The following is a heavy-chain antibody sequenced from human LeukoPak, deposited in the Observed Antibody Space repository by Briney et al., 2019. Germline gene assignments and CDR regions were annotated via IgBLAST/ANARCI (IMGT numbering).Heavy chain of an antibody. D-gene: IGHD3-16*01. Sequence: GGSLRLSCAASGFTVSSNYMSWVRQAPGKGLEWVSVIYSGGRTYYADSVKGRFTISRDNSKNTLYLQMNSPRAEDTAFYYCARGLGYVGSSPYYFDYWGQGTLVTVSS. CDR2: IYSGGRT. CDR1: GFTVSSNY. J-gene: IGHJ4*02. CDR3: ARGLGYVGSSPYYFDY. V-gene: IGHV3-66*01.